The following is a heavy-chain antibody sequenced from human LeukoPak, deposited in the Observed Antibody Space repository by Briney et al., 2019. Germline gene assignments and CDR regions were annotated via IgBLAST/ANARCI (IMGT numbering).Heavy chain of an antibody. V-gene: IGHV1-69*04. CDR3: AYYCGGDCYSIDY. D-gene: IGHD2-21*02. Sequence: RRASVKVSCKASGGTFSSYAISWVRQAPGQGLEWMGRIIPILGIANYAQKFQGRVTITADKSTSTAYMELSSLRSEDTAVYYCAYYCGGDCYSIDYWGQGTLVTVSS. CDR1: GGTFSSYA. CDR2: IIPILGIA. J-gene: IGHJ4*02.